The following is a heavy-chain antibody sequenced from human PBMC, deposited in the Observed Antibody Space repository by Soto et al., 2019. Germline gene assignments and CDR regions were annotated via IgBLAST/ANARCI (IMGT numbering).Heavy chain of an antibody. Sequence: PSETLSLTCAVSGGSISSGGYSWSWIRQPPGKGLEWIGYIYYSGSVNYTPSLKSRVTISLDKSKNQFSLNLRAVPAADTAVYYCGTAQSDFWSLHSFDIWGQGTMVTVSS. CDR3: GTAQSDFWSLHSFDI. CDR2: IYYSGSV. J-gene: IGHJ3*02. CDR1: GGSISSGGYS. D-gene: IGHD3-3*01. V-gene: IGHV4-30-2*01.